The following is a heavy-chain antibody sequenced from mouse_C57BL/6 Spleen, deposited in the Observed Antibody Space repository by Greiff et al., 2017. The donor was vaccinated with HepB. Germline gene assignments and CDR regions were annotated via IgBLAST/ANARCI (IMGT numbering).Heavy chain of an antibody. CDR1: GFTFSDYG. J-gene: IGHJ4*01. Sequence: DVMLVESGGGLVKPGGSLKLSCAASGFTFSDYGMHWVRQAPEKGLEWVAYISSGSSTIYYADTVKGRFTISRDNAKNTLFLQMTSLRSEDTAMYYCARGLPSYAMDYWGQGTSVTVSS. CDR2: ISSGSSTI. V-gene: IGHV5-17*01. CDR3: ARGLPSYAMDY. D-gene: IGHD2-2*01.